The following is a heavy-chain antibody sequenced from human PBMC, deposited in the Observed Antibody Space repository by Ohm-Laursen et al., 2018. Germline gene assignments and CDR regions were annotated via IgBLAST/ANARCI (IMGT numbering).Heavy chain of an antibody. V-gene: IGHV3-9*01. CDR3: AKDRRPMGYYYYGMDV. D-gene: IGHD6-6*01. Sequence: SLRLSCSASGFTFDDYAMHWVRQAPGKGLEWVSGISWNSGSIGYADSVKSRFTISRDNAKNSLYLQMNSLRAEDTALYYCAKDRRPMGYYYYGMDVWGQGTTVTVSS. CDR1: GFTFDDYA. CDR2: ISWNSGSI. J-gene: IGHJ6*02.